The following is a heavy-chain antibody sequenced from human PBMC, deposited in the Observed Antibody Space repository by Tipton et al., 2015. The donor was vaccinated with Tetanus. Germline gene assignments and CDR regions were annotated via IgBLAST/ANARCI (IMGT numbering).Heavy chain of an antibody. CDR1: GGSISSDGAY. Sequence: LRLSCTVSGGSISSDGAYWSWIRQHPGEGLEWIGYISNSGSTYYNPSLKSRVTISEDRSKNQISLRLRSVTAADTAVYYCARVKGTYNHYGLDVWGQGTTVTVAS. CDR2: ISNSGST. J-gene: IGHJ6*02. V-gene: IGHV4-31*03. D-gene: IGHD3-10*01. CDR3: ARVKGTYNHYGLDV.